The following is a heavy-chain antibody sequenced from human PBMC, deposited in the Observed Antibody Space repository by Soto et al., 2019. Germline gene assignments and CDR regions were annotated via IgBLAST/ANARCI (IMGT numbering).Heavy chain of an antibody. V-gene: IGHV3-33*01. CDR3: ARETRPTTYYYYYGMDV. J-gene: IGHJ6*02. Sequence: QVQLVESGGGVVQPGRSLRLSCAASGFTFSSYGMHWVRQAPGKGLEWVAVIWYDGSNKYYADSVKGRFTISRDNSKNXXYLQRTSLRAEDTAVYYGARETRPTTYYYYYGMDVWGQGTTVTVSS. CDR2: IWYDGSNK. D-gene: IGHD5-12*01. CDR1: GFTFSSYG.